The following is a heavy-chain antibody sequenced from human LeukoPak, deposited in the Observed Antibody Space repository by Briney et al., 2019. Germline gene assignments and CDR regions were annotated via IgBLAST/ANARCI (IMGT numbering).Heavy chain of an antibody. CDR3: ASPLRRRSAFDI. J-gene: IGHJ3*02. Sequence: PGRSLRLSCAASGFTFSSYGMHWVRQAPGKGLEWVAVIWYDGSNKYYADSVKGRFTISRDNAKNSLYLQMNSLRAEDTAVYYCASPLRRRSAFDIWGQGTMVTVSS. CDR2: IWYDGSNK. V-gene: IGHV3-33*03. D-gene: IGHD5-24*01. CDR1: GFTFSSYG.